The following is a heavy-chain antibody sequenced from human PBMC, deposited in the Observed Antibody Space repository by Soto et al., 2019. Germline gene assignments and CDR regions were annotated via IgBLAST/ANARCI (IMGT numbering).Heavy chain of an antibody. Sequence: EVQLVESGGGLVQPGGSLRLSCAASGFTFSTHWMHWVRQAPGKGLVWVSRINGDGSETTYADSVKGRLTISRDNAKNTLYLQMNNLRVEDMAVYYCEGDSPHDRTVAGDYWGQGTLVTVSS. D-gene: IGHD3-22*01. J-gene: IGHJ4*02. CDR2: INGDGSET. CDR3: EGDSPHDRTVAGDY. V-gene: IGHV3-74*01. CDR1: GFTFSTHW.